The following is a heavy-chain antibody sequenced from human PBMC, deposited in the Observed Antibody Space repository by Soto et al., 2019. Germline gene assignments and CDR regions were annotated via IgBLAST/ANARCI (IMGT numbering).Heavy chain of an antibody. CDR3: ARGGKDTAMGYYYYGMDV. CDR2: ISSSSSYI. V-gene: IGHV3-21*01. CDR1: GFTFSSYS. Sequence: PGGSLRLSCAASGFTFSSYSMNWVRQAPGKGLEWVSSISSSSSYIYYADSVKGRFTISRDNAKNSLYLQMNSLRAEDTAVYYCARGGKDTAMGYYYYGMDVWGQGTTVTVSS. J-gene: IGHJ6*02. D-gene: IGHD5-18*01.